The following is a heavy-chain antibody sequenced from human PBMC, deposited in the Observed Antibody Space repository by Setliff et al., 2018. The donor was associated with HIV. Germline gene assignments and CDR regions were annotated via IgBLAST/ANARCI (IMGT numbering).Heavy chain of an antibody. CDR3: ARGAWYTSGWYSSRYMDV. CDR2: MNPNSGNT. J-gene: IGHJ6*03. V-gene: IGHV1-8*02. CDR1: GYTFTNSD. Sequence: ASVKVSCKASGYTFTNSDINWVRQATGQGLEWMGWMNPNSGNTGYAQKFQGRVIMTRDTSITTAYMELSSLRSDDTAVYYRARGAWYTSGWYSSRYMDVWGKGTTVTVSS. D-gene: IGHD6-19*01.